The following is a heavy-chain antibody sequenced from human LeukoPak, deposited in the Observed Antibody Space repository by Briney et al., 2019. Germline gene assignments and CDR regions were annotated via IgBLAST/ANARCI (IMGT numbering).Heavy chain of an antibody. D-gene: IGHD4-17*01. CDR1: GGPISGYF. Sequence: SETLSLTCTLSGGPISGYFWNWIRQPPGKGLEWIGYMDYKRTTDYNPSLKSRSTISIDTSKNQFSLKLNAVTAADTAVYYCARRGGNGDLDSWGQGTLVTVSS. CDR3: ARRGGNGDLDS. CDR2: MDYKRTT. V-gene: IGHV4-59*08. J-gene: IGHJ4*02.